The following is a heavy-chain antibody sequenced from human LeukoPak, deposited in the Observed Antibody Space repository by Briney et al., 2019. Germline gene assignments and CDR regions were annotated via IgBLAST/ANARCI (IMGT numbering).Heavy chain of an antibody. Sequence: SETLSLTCTVSGGSISSYYRSWIRQPPGKGLEWIGYIYYSGSTNYNPSLKSRVTISVDTSKNQFSLKLSSVTAADTAVYYCAGSIVGATRAAFDIWGQGTMVTVSS. D-gene: IGHD1-26*01. CDR2: IYYSGST. J-gene: IGHJ3*02. V-gene: IGHV4-59*01. CDR3: AGSIVGATRAAFDI. CDR1: GGSISSYY.